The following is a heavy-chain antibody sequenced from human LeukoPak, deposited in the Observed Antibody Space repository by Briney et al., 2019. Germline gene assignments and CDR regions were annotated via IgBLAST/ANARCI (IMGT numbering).Heavy chain of an antibody. CDR3: ARLIYYDFWSVRYHMDV. D-gene: IGHD3-3*01. J-gene: IGHJ6*03. CDR1: GGSISSYY. V-gene: IGHV4-59*01. Sequence: SETLSLTCTVSGGSISSYYWSWIRQPPGKGLEWIGYIYYSGSTDYNPSLKSRVTISVDTSKNQFSLKLSSVTAADTAVYYCARLIYYDFWSVRYHMDVWGKGTTVTVSS. CDR2: IYYSGST.